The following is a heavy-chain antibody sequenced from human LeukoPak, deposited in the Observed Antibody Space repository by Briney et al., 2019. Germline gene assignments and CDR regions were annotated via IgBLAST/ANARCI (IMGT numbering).Heavy chain of an antibody. CDR1: GFTFSSCA. Sequence: GGSLRLSCAASGFTFSSCAMTWVRQAPGKGLEWVSVISDRGSSTYYADSVKGRFTISRDNAKNTLYLQMNSLRVEDTAVYYCARGRPHGNDYWGQGTLVTVSS. D-gene: IGHD2-15*01. J-gene: IGHJ4*02. CDR3: ARGRPHGNDY. V-gene: IGHV3-23*01. CDR2: ISDRGSST.